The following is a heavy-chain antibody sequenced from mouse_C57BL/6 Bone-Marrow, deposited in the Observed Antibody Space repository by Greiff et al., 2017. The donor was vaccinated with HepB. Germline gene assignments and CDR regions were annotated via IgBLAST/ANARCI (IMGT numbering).Heavy chain of an antibody. Sequence: EVQLQQSGPVLVKPGASVKMSCKASGYTFTDYYMNWVKQSHGKSLEWIGVINPYNGGTSYNQKFKGKATLTVDTSSSTAYMQLSSLTSEDSAVYYCARDSSGYRFAYWGQGTLVTVSA. D-gene: IGHD3-2*02. CDR2: INPYNGGT. CDR3: ARDSSGYRFAY. V-gene: IGHV1-19*01. J-gene: IGHJ3*01. CDR1: GYTFTDYY.